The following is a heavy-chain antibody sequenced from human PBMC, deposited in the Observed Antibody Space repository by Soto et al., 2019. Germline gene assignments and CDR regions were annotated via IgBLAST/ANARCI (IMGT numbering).Heavy chain of an antibody. Sequence: PSETLSLTCTVSGGSISSYYWSWIRQPPGKGLEWIGYIYYSGSTNYNPSLKSRVTISVDTSKNQFSLKLSSVTAADTAVYYCARGEYDFWSGPQENWFDPWGQGTLVTVSS. V-gene: IGHV4-59*01. CDR2: IYYSGST. D-gene: IGHD3-3*01. J-gene: IGHJ5*02. CDR1: GGSISSYY. CDR3: ARGEYDFWSGPQENWFDP.